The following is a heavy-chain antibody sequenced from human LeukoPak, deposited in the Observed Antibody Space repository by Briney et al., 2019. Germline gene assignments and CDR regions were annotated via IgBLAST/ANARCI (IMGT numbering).Heavy chain of an antibody. CDR1: GFTFSDYY. CDR3: ARRYCSAGICYSGFDY. CDR2: ISSSSIYT. D-gene: IGHD2-15*01. Sequence: GGSLRLSCAASGFTFSDYYISWIRQAPGKGLEWVSSISSSSIYTNYADSVKGRFTIPRDNAKNSLFLRINNLRAEDTAVYYCARRYCSAGICYSGFDYWGQGTLVTVSS. J-gene: IGHJ4*02. V-gene: IGHV3-11*06.